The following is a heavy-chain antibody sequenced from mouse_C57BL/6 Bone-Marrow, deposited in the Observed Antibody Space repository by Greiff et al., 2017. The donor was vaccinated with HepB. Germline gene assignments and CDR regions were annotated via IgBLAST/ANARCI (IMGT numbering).Heavy chain of an antibody. V-gene: IGHV1-50*01. CDR3: ARWGAFYAMDY. CDR2: IDPSDSYT. Sequence: QVQLQQPGAELVKPGASVKLSCKASGYTFTSYWMQWVKQRPGQGLEWIGEIDPSDSYTNYNQKFKGKATLTVDTYSSTSYMQLSSLTSEDSAVYYCARWGAFYAMDYWGQGTSVTVSS. CDR1: GYTFTSYW. J-gene: IGHJ4*01.